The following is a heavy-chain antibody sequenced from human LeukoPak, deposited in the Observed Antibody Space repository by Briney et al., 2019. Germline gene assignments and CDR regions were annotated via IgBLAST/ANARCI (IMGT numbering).Heavy chain of an antibody. Sequence: SETLSLTCTVSGGSISSYYWSWIRQPAGKGLEWIGRIYTSGSTNYNPSLKSRVTMSVDTSKNQFSLKRSSVPAADTAVYYCARESRRSYCNEYWGQGTLVTVSS. CDR3: ARESRRSYCNEY. J-gene: IGHJ4*02. V-gene: IGHV4-4*07. D-gene: IGHD3-10*01. CDR2: IYTSGST. CDR1: GGSISSYY.